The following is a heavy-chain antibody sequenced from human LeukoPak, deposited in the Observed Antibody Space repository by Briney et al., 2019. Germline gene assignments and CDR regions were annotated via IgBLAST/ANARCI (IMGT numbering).Heavy chain of an antibody. CDR2: ISTYNGNT. Sequence: GASVKVSCKASGYTFTSYGISWVRQAPGQGLEWLGWISTYNGNTNYAQKLQGRVTMTTDTSTSTVYMELRSLRSDDTAVYYCARVGRSVGATPFDYWGQGTLVTVSS. CDR3: ARVGRSVGATPFDY. CDR1: GYTFTSYG. V-gene: IGHV1-18*01. J-gene: IGHJ4*02. D-gene: IGHD1-26*01.